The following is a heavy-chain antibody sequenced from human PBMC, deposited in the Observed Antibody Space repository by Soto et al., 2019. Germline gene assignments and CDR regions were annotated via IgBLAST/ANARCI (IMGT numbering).Heavy chain of an antibody. CDR3: APGGSGSYKGATDPPEFPN. D-gene: IGHD3-10*01. V-gene: IGHV1-69*02. Sequence: ASVKVSCKASGGTFSSYTISWVRQAPRQGLEWMGRIIPILGIANYAQKFQGRVTITADKSTSTAYMELSSLRSEDTAVYYCAPGGSGSYKGATDPPEFPNWGQGTLVTVSS. J-gene: IGHJ4*02. CDR1: GGTFSSYT. CDR2: IIPILGIA.